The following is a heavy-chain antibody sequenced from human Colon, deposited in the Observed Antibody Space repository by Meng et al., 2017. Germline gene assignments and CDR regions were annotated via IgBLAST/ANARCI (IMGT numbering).Heavy chain of an antibody. CDR1: GYTFTDYY. V-gene: IGHV1-2*06. J-gene: IGHJ4*02. Sequence: QVRGVERGAEVEKPGASLGVSCKASGYTFTDYYIHWVRQAPGQGLEWMGRINPNSGGTNYAQKFQGRVTMTRDTSISTAYMELSRLRSDDTAVYYCARGYLVVVPTAPNAGYWGQGTLVTVSS. D-gene: IGHD2-2*01. CDR3: ARGYLVVVPTAPNAGY. CDR2: INPNSGGT.